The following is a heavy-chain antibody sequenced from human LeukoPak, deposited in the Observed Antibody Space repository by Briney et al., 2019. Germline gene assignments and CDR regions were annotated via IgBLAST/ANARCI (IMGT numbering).Heavy chain of an antibody. V-gene: IGHV4-59*08. CDR2: IHCSGST. Sequence: SETLSLTCPVSGGSISSYYWSWIRQPPGKGLEWIGYIHCSGSTNYNPSLKSRVAISVDTSKSQFSLKLSSVTAADTAVYYCARQAAGTVDYWGQGTLVTVSS. D-gene: IGHD6-13*01. CDR3: ARQAAGTVDY. CDR1: GGSISSYY. J-gene: IGHJ4*02.